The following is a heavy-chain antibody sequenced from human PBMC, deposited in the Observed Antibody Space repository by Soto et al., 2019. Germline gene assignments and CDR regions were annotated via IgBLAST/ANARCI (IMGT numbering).Heavy chain of an antibody. V-gene: IGHV1-69*01. CDR2: IIPIFGTA. J-gene: IGHJ4*02. Sequence: QVQLVQSGAEVKKPGSSVKVSCKASGGTFSSYAISWVRQAPGQGLEWMGGIIPIFGTANYAQKFQGRVTITADESTSTAYMERSSLRSEDTAVYYCARAGGLAYCGGDCYSEFDYWGQGTLVTVSS. CDR1: GGTFSSYA. D-gene: IGHD2-21*02. CDR3: ARAGGLAYCGGDCYSEFDY.